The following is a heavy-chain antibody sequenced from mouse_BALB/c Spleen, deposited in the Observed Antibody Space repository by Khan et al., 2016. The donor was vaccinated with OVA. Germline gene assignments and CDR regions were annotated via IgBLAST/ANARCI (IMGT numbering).Heavy chain of an antibody. D-gene: IGHD2-2*01. CDR2: IYPGNSDI. CDR1: GYTFTSYW. CDR3: TRNGFGNDESWEY. Sequence: VQLQQSGPVLARPGASVKMSCKASGYTFTSYWMHWVKQRPGQGLEWIGAIYPGNSDINYNQKFKGKAKLTAVTSTSTAYMELNSLTNEDSAVDYGTRNGFGNDESWEYWGQGTTRTVAS. J-gene: IGHJ2*01. V-gene: IGHV1-5*01.